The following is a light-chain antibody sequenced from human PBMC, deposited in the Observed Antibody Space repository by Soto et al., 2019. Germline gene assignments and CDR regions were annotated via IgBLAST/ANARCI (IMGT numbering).Light chain of an antibody. CDR3: HHYGTSPQT. Sequence: EIVMTQSPATLSVSPGERATLSCRASQDVDSGYLGWYQQKPGQAPRLLIYAASTRATGIPDRFSGSGSGTDFTLTISRLEPEDFAVYFCHHYGTSPQTFGQGTRVEIK. V-gene: IGKV3-20*01. CDR2: AAS. J-gene: IGKJ1*01. CDR1: QDVDSGY.